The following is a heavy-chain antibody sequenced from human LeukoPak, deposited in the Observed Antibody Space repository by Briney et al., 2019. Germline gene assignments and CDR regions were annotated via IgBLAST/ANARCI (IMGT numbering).Heavy chain of an antibody. J-gene: IGHJ4*02. D-gene: IGHD3-16*01. CDR3: WSRSSVSGQGADY. Sequence: SQTLSLTCTVSGGSISSGDYYWSWIRQPPGKGLEWIGYIYYSGSTYYNPSLKSRVTISVDTSKNQFSLKLSSVTAADTAVYYCWSRSSVSGQGADYWGQGTLVTVSS. V-gene: IGHV4-30-4*01. CDR2: IYYSGST. CDR1: GGSISSGDYY.